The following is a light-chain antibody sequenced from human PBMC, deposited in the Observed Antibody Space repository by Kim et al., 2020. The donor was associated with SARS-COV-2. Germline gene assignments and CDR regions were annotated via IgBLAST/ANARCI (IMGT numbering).Light chain of an antibody. V-gene: IGLV2-8*01. CDR1: SSDVGGYNY. CDR2: EVS. Sequence: QSVLTQPPSASGSPGQSVTISCTGTSSDVGGYNYVSWYQQHPGKAPTLMIYEVSKRPSGVPDRFSGSKSGNTASLTVSGLQAEDEADYYCSSYAGSNNFGVFGGGTQLTVL. J-gene: IGLJ3*02. CDR3: SSYAGSNNFGV.